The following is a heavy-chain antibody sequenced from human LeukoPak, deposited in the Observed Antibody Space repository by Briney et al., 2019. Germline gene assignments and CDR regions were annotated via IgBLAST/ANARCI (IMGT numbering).Heavy chain of an antibody. CDR1: GFTFSSDS. Sequence: GGSLRLSCAASGFTFSSDSMNWVRQAPGKGLEWFSSISSSSSYIYYADSVKGRFTISRDNAKNSLYLQMNSLRAEDTAVYYCARDTVAGFDYWGQGTLVTVSS. J-gene: IGHJ4*02. D-gene: IGHD6-19*01. CDR2: ISSSSSYI. V-gene: IGHV3-21*01. CDR3: ARDTVAGFDY.